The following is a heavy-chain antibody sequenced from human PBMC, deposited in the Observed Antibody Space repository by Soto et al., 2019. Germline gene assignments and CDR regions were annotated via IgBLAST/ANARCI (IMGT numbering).Heavy chain of an antibody. Sequence: PGESLKISCKAIGYTFTNYWSGWVRQTPGKGLEWMGIIFPGDSDTRYNPSFEGQVTVSADESISTAYRQWNTLKASDTAMYYCVRPNFGALTHFDFWGQGTLVTVSS. CDR2: IFPGDSDT. D-gene: IGHD3-16*01. CDR3: VRPNFGALTHFDF. J-gene: IGHJ4*02. CDR1: GYTFTNYW. V-gene: IGHV5-51*01.